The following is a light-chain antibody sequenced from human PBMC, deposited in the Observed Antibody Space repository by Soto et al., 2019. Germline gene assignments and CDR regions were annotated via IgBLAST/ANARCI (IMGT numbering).Light chain of an antibody. CDR1: QTISSW. CDR3: QQYKDDAWT. V-gene: IGKV1-5*01. J-gene: IGKJ1*01. Sequence: DIQMTQSPSSLSASVGDRVTITCRASQTISSWLAWYQQKPGKAPKLLVYDASTLEGGVPSRFSGSGSATEFILTISSLQPDDFATYYCQQYKDDAWTFGQGTKVDI. CDR2: DAS.